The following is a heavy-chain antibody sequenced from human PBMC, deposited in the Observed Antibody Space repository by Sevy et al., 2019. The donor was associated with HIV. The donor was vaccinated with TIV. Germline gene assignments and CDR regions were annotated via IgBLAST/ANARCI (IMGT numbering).Heavy chain of an antibody. V-gene: IGHV1-2*06. CDR3: ARDGGGRTTNSGMDV. Sequence: ASVKVSCKASGYTFTGDYLHWVRQAPGHGLEWMGRVFPNSGGTNYAQKFQGRFTMTRDTSISTAFMELSRLRSDDTAVYYCARDGGGRTTNSGMDVWGQGTTVTVSS. D-gene: IGHD2-15*01. CDR1: GYTFTGDY. J-gene: IGHJ6*02. CDR2: VFPNSGGT.